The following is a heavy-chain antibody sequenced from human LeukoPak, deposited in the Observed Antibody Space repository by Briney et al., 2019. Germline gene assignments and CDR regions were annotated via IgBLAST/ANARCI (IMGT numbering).Heavy chain of an antibody. Sequence: SETLSLTCAVYGGSFSGYYWSWIRQPPGKGLEWIGEINHSGSTNYNPSLKSRVTISVDTSKNQFSLKLSSVTAADTAVYYCARGSRYSYGRISYYYYYYMDVWGKGTTVTVSS. V-gene: IGHV4-34*01. CDR2: INHSGST. D-gene: IGHD5-18*01. CDR3: ARGSRYSYGRISYYYYYYMDV. CDR1: GGSFSGYY. J-gene: IGHJ6*03.